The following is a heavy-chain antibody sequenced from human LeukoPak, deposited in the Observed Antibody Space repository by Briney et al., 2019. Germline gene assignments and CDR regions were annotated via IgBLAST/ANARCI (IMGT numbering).Heavy chain of an antibody. CDR2: ISSSGSTI. CDR1: GFTFSSYG. D-gene: IGHD3-10*01. Sequence: QPGGSLRLSCAASGFTFSSYGMNWVRQAPGKGLEWVSYISSSGSTIYYADSVKGRFTISRDNAKNSLYLQMNSLRAEDTAVYYCAKGGKTLWFGELTGFDYWGQGTLVTVSS. CDR3: AKGGKTLWFGELTGFDY. V-gene: IGHV3-48*03. J-gene: IGHJ4*02.